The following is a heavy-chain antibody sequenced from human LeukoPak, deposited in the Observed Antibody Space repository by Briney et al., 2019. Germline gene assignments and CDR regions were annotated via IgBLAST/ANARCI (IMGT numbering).Heavy chain of an antibody. CDR3: ARAALAYATYYHLPEDY. J-gene: IGHJ4*02. Sequence: PSETLSLTCIVSGGSISSYYWSWNRQPPGKGLEWIGYIYFSGSTNYNPSLESRVTMSVDTSKNQLSLKLSSVTTADTAVYYCARAALAYATYYHLPEDYWGQGTLVTVSS. V-gene: IGHV4-59*01. CDR1: GGSISSYY. CDR2: IYFSGST. D-gene: IGHD3-10*01.